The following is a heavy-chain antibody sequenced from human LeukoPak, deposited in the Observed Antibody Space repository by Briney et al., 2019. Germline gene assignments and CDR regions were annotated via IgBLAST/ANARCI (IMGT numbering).Heavy chain of an antibody. V-gene: IGHV4-59*01. J-gene: IGHJ4*02. CDR2: IYYSGST. D-gene: IGHD5-24*01. Sequence: SETLSLTCTVSGGSISSYYWSWIRQPPGKGLEGIGYIYYSGSTNYNPSLKSRVTISVDTSKNQFSLKLSSVTAADTAVYYCAREGGRDGYNSPFDYWGQGTLVTVSS. CDR1: GGSISSYY. CDR3: AREGGRDGYNSPFDY.